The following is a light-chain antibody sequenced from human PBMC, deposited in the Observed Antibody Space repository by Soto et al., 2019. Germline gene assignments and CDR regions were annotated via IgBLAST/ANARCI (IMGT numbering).Light chain of an antibody. Sequence: EIVLTQSPATLSLSPGDRATLSCRASQSVGIYLAWYQQKLGQAPRLLIYDAPNRATGIPARFSGSGSGTDFTLSIGCLEPEDFAVYYCQQRSSRPSLTFGGGTKVEIK. CDR2: DAP. V-gene: IGKV3-11*01. CDR3: QQRSSRPSLT. J-gene: IGKJ4*01. CDR1: QSVGIY.